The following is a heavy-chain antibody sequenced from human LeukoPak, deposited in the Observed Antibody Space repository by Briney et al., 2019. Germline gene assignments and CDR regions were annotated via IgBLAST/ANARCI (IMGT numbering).Heavy chain of an antibody. CDR2: IKQDGSEK. CDR3: ARMRGSGYSSSWAY. V-gene: IGHV3-7*01. J-gene: IGHJ4*02. D-gene: IGHD6-13*01. Sequence: GGSLRLSCAASGFTFSSYWMSWVRQAPGKGLEWVANIKQDGSEKYYVDSVKGRFTISRDNAKNSLYLQMNSLRAEDTAVYYCARMRGSGYSSSWAYWGQGTLVTVSS. CDR1: GFTFSSYW.